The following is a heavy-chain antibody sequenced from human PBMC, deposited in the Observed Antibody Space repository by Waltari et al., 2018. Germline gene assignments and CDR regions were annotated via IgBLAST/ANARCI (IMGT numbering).Heavy chain of an antibody. D-gene: IGHD6-19*01. J-gene: IGHJ3*02. CDR3: AKSQMGYSSGLDAFDI. CDR1: GFTFSSYG. Sequence: QVQLVESGGGVVQPGRSLRLSCAASGFTFSSYGMHWVRQAPGKGLDWVAVIWYDGSNKYYADSVKGRFTISRDNSKNTLYLQMNSLRAEDTAVYYCAKSQMGYSSGLDAFDIWGQGTMVTVSS. CDR2: IWYDGSNK. V-gene: IGHV3-33*06.